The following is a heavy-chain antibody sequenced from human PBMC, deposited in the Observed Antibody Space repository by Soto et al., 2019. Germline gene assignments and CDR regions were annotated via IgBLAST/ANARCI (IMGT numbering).Heavy chain of an antibody. D-gene: IGHD3-10*01. CDR1: GGSFSGYY. J-gene: IGHJ4*02. Sequence: SETLSLTCAVYGGSFSGYYWSWIRQPPGKGLEWIGEINHSGSTNYNPSLKSRVTISVDTSKNQFSLKMSSVTAADTAVYYCARTIMVRGVIPLDYWGQATMVTVSS. CDR3: ARTIMVRGVIPLDY. CDR2: INHSGST. V-gene: IGHV4-34*01.